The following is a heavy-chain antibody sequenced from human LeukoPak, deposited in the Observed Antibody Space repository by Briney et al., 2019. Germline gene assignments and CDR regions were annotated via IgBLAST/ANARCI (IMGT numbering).Heavy chain of an antibody. CDR3: AKDRGYTGYDSGGTAC. CDR1: GFTFRNYA. V-gene: IGHV3-23*01. CDR2: ISYGDGTA. Sequence: GGSLRLSCAASGFTFRNYAMNWVRQSPGKGLEGVASISYGDGTAFYAGSVKGRFIVSRDNSRRTLYLQTASLRAEDTAIYYCAKDRGYTGYDSGGTACWGQRTLVTASS. J-gene: IGHJ4*02. D-gene: IGHD5-12*01.